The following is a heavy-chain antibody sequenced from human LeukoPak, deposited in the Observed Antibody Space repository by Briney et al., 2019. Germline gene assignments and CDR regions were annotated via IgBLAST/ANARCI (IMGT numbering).Heavy chain of an antibody. CDR1: DGSISSYS. CDR2: IYYSGST. D-gene: IGHD6-13*01. V-gene: IGHV4-59*08. Sequence: SETLSLTCTVSDGSISSYSWSWIRQPPGKGLEWIGSIYYSGSTNYNPSLKSRVTISVDTSKHQFSLKLSSVTAADTAVYYCARSGIAAAATGPYYYFGMDVWGQGTTVTVSS. CDR3: ARSGIAAAATGPYYYFGMDV. J-gene: IGHJ6*02.